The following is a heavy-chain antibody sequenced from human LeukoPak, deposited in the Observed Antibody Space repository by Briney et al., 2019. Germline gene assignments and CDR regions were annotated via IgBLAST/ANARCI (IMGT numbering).Heavy chain of an antibody. J-gene: IGHJ4*02. CDR3: ARQNWAGLPPRSPFDY. V-gene: IGHV4-34*01. CDR1: GGSFSGYY. Sequence: PSETLSLTCAVYGGSFSGYYWSWIRQPPGKGLEWIGEINHSGSTNYNPSLKSRVTISVDTSKNQFSLKLSSVTAADTAVYYCARQNWAGLPPRSPFDYWGQGTLVTVSS. CDR2: INHSGST. D-gene: IGHD4-11*01.